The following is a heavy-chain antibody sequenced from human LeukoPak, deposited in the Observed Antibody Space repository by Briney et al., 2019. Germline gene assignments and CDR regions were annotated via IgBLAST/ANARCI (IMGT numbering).Heavy chain of an antibody. Sequence: ASVKVSCKASGYTFITYGISWVRQAPGQGLEWMGWISAYNGNTNYAQKLQGRVTMTTGTSTSTAYMELRSLRSDDTAVYYCARVIVATGTNYFDYWGQGTLVTVSS. CDR3: ARVIVATGTNYFDY. J-gene: IGHJ4*02. CDR2: ISAYNGNT. CDR1: GYTFITYG. D-gene: IGHD6-13*01. V-gene: IGHV1-18*01.